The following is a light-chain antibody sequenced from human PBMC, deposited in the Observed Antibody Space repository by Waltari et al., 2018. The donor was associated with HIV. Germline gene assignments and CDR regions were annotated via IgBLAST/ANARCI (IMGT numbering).Light chain of an antibody. CDR3: SSSAGGDTLV. V-gene: IGLV2-8*01. CDR1: SSDVGSSNY. J-gene: IGLJ3*02. CDR2: EIT. Sequence: QSALTQPPSASGFPGQSVTISCTGTSSDVGSSNYVAWYQQYPGKAPKLLIYEITKRPSGVPDRFSGSKSGNTASLTVSGLQAEYEADYYCSSSAGGDTLVFGGGTKLTVL.